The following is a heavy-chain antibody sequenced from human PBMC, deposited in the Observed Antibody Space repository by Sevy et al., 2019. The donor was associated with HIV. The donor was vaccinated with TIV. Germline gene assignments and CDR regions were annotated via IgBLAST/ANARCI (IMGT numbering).Heavy chain of an antibody. CDR1: GFTFSTYS. J-gene: IGHJ6*02. CDR2: ISSSSGTI. V-gene: IGHV3-48*01. Sequence: GGSLRLSCAASGFTFSTYSMNWVRQAPGKGLEWISYISSSSGTIYYADSVKGRFTISRDNSKNTLYLQMNSLRAGDTAVYYCARGLAALPGYYYGMDVWGQGTAVTVSS. D-gene: IGHD6-6*01. CDR3: ARGLAALPGYYYGMDV.